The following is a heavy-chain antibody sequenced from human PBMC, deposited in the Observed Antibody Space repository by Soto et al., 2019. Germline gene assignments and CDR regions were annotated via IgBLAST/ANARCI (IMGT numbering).Heavy chain of an antibody. Sequence: ASVKVSCKASGYIFTNYAIHWVRQAPGQRLEWVGWINVGTGNTKYSQNFQGRVNITRDTSATTAYMELSSLRSEDTAVYYCARGAGYCSGDCWNDYYYAMDVWGQGTTVTVSS. D-gene: IGHD2-21*02. V-gene: IGHV1-3*01. J-gene: IGHJ6*02. CDR2: INVGTGNT. CDR3: ARGAGYCSGDCWNDYYYAMDV. CDR1: GYIFTNYA.